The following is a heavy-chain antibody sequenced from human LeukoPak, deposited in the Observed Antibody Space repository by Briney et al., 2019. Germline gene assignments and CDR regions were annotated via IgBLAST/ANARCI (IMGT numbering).Heavy chain of an antibody. J-gene: IGHJ6*03. CDR3: ARAKGVGATGYMDV. Sequence: GASVKVSCKASGYTFTSYDINWVRQATGQGLEWMGWMNPNSGNTGYAQKFQGRVTITRNTSIGTAYMELSSLRSEDTAVYYCARAKGVGATGYMDVWGKGTTVTVSS. D-gene: IGHD1-26*01. V-gene: IGHV1-8*03. CDR1: GYTFTSYD. CDR2: MNPNSGNT.